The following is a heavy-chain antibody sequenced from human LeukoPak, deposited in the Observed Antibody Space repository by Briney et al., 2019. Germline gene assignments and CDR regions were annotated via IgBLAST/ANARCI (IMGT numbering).Heavy chain of an antibody. CDR1: DGSISSHY. CDR3: ARADYGGNSAYYYMDV. D-gene: IGHD4-23*01. Sequence: SETLSLTCTVSDGSISSHYWSWIRQPPGKGLEWIGYIYYSGSTNYNPSLKSRVTISVDTSKNRFSLNLRSVTAADTAVYYCARADYGGNSAYYYMDVWGKGTTVTVSS. CDR2: IYYSGST. J-gene: IGHJ6*03. V-gene: IGHV4-59*11.